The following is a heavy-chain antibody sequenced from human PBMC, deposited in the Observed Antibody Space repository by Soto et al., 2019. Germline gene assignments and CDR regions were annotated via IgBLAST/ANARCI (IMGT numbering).Heavy chain of an antibody. CDR3: ARGGRYSYGRFDY. D-gene: IGHD5-18*01. CDR1: GGSFSGYY. CDR2: INHSGST. Sequence: PSETLSLTCAVYGGSFSGYYWSWIRQPPGKGLEWIGEINHSGSTNYNPSLKSRVTISVDTSKNQFSLKLSSVTAADTAVYYCARGGRYSYGRFDYWGQGILVTVSS. J-gene: IGHJ4*02. V-gene: IGHV4-34*01.